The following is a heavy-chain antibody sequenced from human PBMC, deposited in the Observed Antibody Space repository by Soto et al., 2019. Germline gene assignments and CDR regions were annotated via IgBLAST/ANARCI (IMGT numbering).Heavy chain of an antibody. J-gene: IGHJ1*01. D-gene: IGHD2-2*01. CDR1: EYTFTKYW. Sequence: PGESLKISCKASEYTFTKYWFGWVRQMPGKGLEWMGIIYPGDSDTRYSPSFRGHVTISADKSVSTAYLQWSSLKASDTAMYYCATSDIIVVPPAVPAAFFLHWYQGTLVTVSS. V-gene: IGHV5-51*01. CDR2: IYPGDSDT. CDR3: ATSDIIVVPPAVPAAFFLH.